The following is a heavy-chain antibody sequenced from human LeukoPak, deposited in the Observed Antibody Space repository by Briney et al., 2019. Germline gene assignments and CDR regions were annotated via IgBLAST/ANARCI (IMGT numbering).Heavy chain of an antibody. CDR1: GFTFSNYW. CDR2: INSDGSST. V-gene: IGHV3-74*01. Sequence: GGSLRLSCAASGFTFSNYWMHWVRQAPGRGLVWVSRINSDGSSTSYADSVKGRFTISRDNAKNTLYLQMNSLRADETAVYYCARAYCSSTSCRLDYWGQGTLVTVSS. J-gene: IGHJ4*02. D-gene: IGHD2-2*01. CDR3: ARAYCSSTSCRLDY.